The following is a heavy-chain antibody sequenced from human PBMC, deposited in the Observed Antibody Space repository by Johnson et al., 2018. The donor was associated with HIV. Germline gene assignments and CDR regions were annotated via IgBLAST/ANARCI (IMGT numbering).Heavy chain of an antibody. CDR1: GFTFSSYA. D-gene: IGHD1-20*01. CDR3: ATVGRLTATAQSAFDI. CDR2: ISYDGTYK. V-gene: IGHV3-30*04. J-gene: IGHJ3*02. Sequence: QVQLVESGGGVVQPGTSLRLSCAASGFTFSSYALHWVRQAPGKGLEWVALISYDGTYKSYADSVKGRFTISRDNSNNTLYLQMINLRADDTAVFYCATVGRLTATAQSAFDIWGQGTMVMFSS.